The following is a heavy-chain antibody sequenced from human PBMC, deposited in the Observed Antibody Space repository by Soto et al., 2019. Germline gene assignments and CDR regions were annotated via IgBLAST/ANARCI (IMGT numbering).Heavy chain of an antibody. D-gene: IGHD3-22*01. CDR1: GFTVSSNY. CDR2: IYSGGST. V-gene: IGHV3-53*02. Sequence: EVQLVETGGGLIQPGGSLRLSCAASGFTVSSNYMSWVRQAPGKGLEWVSVIYSGGSTYYADSVKGRFTIARDNSKNMLYLQMNSLRAEDTAVYYCAKTGYYCDSSGSLDYWGQGTLVTVSS. CDR3: AKTGYYCDSSGSLDY. J-gene: IGHJ4*02.